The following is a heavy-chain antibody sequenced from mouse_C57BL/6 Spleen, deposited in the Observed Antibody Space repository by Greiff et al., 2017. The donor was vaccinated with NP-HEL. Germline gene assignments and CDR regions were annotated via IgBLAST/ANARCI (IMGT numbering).Heavy chain of an antibody. V-gene: IGHV1-85*01. D-gene: IGHD4-1*01. J-gene: IGHJ3*01. CDR1: GYTFTSYD. CDR3: ARTGAEDFAY. Sequence: VQLQQSGPELVKPGASVKLSCKASGYTFTSYDITWVQQRPGQGLEWIGWIYPRDGSTKYHEKFKGKATLTVDTSSSTSYMELHSLTSEDSAVYFCARTGAEDFAYWGQGTMVTVSA. CDR2: IYPRDGST.